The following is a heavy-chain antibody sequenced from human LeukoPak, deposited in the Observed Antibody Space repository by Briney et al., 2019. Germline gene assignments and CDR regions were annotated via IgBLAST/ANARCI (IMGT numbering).Heavy chain of an antibody. CDR2: IYSGGST. CDR1: GFTVSSNY. Sequence: GGSLGLSCAASGFTVSSNYMSWVRQAPGKGLGWVSVIYSGGSTYYADSVKGRFTISRDNSKNTLYLQMNSLRAEGTAVYYCARGQGDYWGQGTLVTVSS. CDR3: ARGQGDY. V-gene: IGHV3-53*01. J-gene: IGHJ4*02.